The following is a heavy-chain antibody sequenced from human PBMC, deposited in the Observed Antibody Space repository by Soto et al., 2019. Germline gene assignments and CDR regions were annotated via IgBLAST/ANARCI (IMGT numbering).Heavy chain of an antibody. CDR3: ARWGTTGGLDV. J-gene: IGHJ1*01. CDR2: TSYDGSNK. CDR1: GFTFRSYV. D-gene: IGHD3-16*01. Sequence: QVQLVESGGGVVQPGTSLRVSCVASGFTFRSYVIHWVRQAPGKGLEWVALTSYDGSNKYYGDSVRGRFTISRDNSRNTVVLQMDSLIVEDTALYYCARWGTTGGLDVWGQGTLVSVSS. V-gene: IGHV3-30*19.